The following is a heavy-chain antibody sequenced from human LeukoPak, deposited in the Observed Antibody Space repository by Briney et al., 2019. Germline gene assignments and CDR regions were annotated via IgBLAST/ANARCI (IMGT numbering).Heavy chain of an antibody. CDR3: ARSGEGAAILWGVGSFDY. CDR2: INPNSGGT. D-gene: IGHD2-21*02. CDR1: GYTFTGYY. J-gene: IGHJ4*02. Sequence: ASVKVSCKASGYTFTGYYMHWVRQAPGQGLEWMGWINPNSGGTNYAQKFQGRVTMTRDTSISTAYMELSRLRSDDTAVYYCARSGEGAAILWGVGSFDYWGQGTLVTVSS. V-gene: IGHV1-2*02.